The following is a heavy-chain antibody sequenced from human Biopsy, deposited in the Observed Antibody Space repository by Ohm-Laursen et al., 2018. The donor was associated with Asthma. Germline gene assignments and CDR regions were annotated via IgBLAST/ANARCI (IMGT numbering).Heavy chain of an antibody. CDR2: ISYTGNT. V-gene: IGHV4-39*01. CDR3: ARHWNWGSFFDY. J-gene: IGHJ4*02. CDR1: GGSFRDYS. D-gene: IGHD7-27*01. Sequence: GTLSLTCSVSGGSFRDYSWGWIRQPPGKGLEWIGSISYTGNTDIPSLRSRVTLSVDTSKNNFSLKLTSVTAADTAVFYCARHWNWGSFFDYWGQGMLVTVSS.